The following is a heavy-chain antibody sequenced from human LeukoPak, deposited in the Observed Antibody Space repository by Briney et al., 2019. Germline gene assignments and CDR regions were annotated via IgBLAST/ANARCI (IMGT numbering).Heavy chain of an antibody. CDR2: IYYSGST. CDR1: GGSISSDDYY. Sequence: SQTLSLTCTVSGGSISSDDYYWSWIRQPPEKGLEWIGYIYYSGSTYYNPSLQSRVTISVDTSKNQFSLKLSSVTAADTAVYYCARDRSGSSGYYQLAFDYWGQGTLVTVSS. D-gene: IGHD3-22*01. V-gene: IGHV4-30-4*08. CDR3: ARDRSGSSGYYQLAFDY. J-gene: IGHJ4*02.